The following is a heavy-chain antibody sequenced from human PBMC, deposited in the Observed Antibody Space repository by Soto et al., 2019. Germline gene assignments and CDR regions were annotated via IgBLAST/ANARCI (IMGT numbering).Heavy chain of an antibody. CDR2: ISISSSDR. CDR1: GFTLRTYT. Sequence: GGYLGLCCAASGFTLRTYTMNWVRKAPGKGLEWVSSISISSSDRYYADSVRGRFTISRDSAKNSLYLQMNNLRAEDTAVNYCARYLSTRHSTSWYGYRGPATLVTVS. J-gene: IGHJ4*02. V-gene: IGHV3-21*01. CDR3: ARYLSTRHSTSWYGY. D-gene: IGHD6-13*01.